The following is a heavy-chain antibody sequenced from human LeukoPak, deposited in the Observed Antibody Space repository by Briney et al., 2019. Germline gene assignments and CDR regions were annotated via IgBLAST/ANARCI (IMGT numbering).Heavy chain of an antibody. CDR1: GFAFSTYA. D-gene: IGHD3-9*01. J-gene: IGHJ3*02. CDR2: IKSKTDGGTT. Sequence: GGSLRLSCAASGFAFSTYAMSWVRQAPGKGLEWVGRIKSKTDGGTTDYAAPVKGRFTISRDDSKNTLYLQMNSLKTEDTAVYYCTTASGLRYFDWLLTPDAFDIWGQGTMVTVSS. CDR3: TTASGLRYFDWLLTPDAFDI. V-gene: IGHV3-15*01.